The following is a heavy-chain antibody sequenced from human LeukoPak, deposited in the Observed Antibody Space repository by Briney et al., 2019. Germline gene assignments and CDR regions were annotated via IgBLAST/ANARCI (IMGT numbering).Heavy chain of an antibody. J-gene: IGHJ3*02. CDR2: TYYRSKWYN. V-gene: IGHV6-1*01. CDR3: ARGGQWLVLRAFDI. D-gene: IGHD6-19*01. Sequence: SQTLSLTCAISGDSVSSNSAAWKWIRQSRSRGLGWLGRTYYRSKWYNDYAVSVKSRITINPDTSKNQFSLQLNSVTPEDTAVYYCARGGQWLVLRAFDIWGQGTMVTVSS. CDR1: GDSVSSNSAA.